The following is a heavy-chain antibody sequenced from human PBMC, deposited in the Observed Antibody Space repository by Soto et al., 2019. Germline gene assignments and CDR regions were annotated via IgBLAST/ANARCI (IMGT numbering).Heavy chain of an antibody. Sequence: QVQLVQSGAEVQKPGSSVKVSCKASGGTFSSYAISWVRQAPGQGLEWMGGIIPIFGTANYAQKFQGRVTITADESTSTAYMELSSLRSEDTAVYYCARDGARWLQSYNWFDPWGQGTLVTVSS. V-gene: IGHV1-69*01. D-gene: IGHD5-12*01. J-gene: IGHJ5*02. CDR3: ARDGARWLQSYNWFDP. CDR2: IIPIFGTA. CDR1: GGTFSSYA.